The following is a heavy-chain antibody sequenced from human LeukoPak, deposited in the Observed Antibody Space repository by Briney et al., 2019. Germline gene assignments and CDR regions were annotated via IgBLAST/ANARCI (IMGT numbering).Heavy chain of an antibody. CDR2: IYYSGST. J-gene: IGHJ5*02. CDR1: GGSISSYY. D-gene: IGHD3-3*01. CDR3: ARGVPYDFWSGYPNNWFDP. Sequence: PSETLSLTCTVSGGSISSYYWSWIRQPPGKGLEWIGYIYYSGSTNYNPSLKSRVTISVDTSKNQFSLKLSSVTAADTAVYYCARGVPYDFWSGYPNNWFDPWGQGTPVTVAS. V-gene: IGHV4-59*01.